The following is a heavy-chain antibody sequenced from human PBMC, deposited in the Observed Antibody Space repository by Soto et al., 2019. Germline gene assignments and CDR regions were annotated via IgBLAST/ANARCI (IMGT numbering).Heavy chain of an antibody. Sequence: QVQMVQSGAEVKKPGASVKVSCKASGYTCTSYGIRWVRQAPGQGLEWMGWSRAYNGNTNNAQKLQGRVTMTTDTSSSTAYMELRSLRSDDTAVYYCARDLPTMDVWGQGTTVTVSS. CDR1: GYTCTSYG. CDR2: SRAYNGNT. J-gene: IGHJ6*02. CDR3: ARDLPTMDV. V-gene: IGHV1-18*01.